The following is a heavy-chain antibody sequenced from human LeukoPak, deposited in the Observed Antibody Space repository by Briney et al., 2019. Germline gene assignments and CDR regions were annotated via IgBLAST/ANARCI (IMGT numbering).Heavy chain of an antibody. J-gene: IGHJ4*02. V-gene: IGHV4-59*01. Sequence: SETLSLNCNVSGGSMSDSYWTWIRQSPGKGLEWIGYVSYTGSTSYHPSLKSRIIISLDTSKDQFSLKVISVTAADTAVYYCAREGASWSAFDDWGQGALVTVSS. CDR1: GGSMSDSY. CDR2: VSYTGST. CDR3: AREGASWSAFDD. D-gene: IGHD6-13*01.